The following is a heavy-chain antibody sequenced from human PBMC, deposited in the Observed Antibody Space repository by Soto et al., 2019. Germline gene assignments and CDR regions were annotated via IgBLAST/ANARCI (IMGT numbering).Heavy chain of an antibody. CDR2: ISGSGGST. CDR1: GFTFSSYA. CDR3: AKIPHSSSWYLDAFDI. Sequence: EVQLLESGGGLVQPGGSLRLSCAASGFTFSSYAMSWVRQAPGKGLEWVSAISGSGGSTYYADSVKGRFTISRDNSKNTLYLRMNSLRAEDTGVYYCAKIPHSSSWYLDAFDIWGQGTMVSVSS. J-gene: IGHJ3*02. V-gene: IGHV3-23*01. D-gene: IGHD6-13*01.